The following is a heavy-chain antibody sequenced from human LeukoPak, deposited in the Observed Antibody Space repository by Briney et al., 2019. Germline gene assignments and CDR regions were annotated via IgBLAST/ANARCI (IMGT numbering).Heavy chain of an antibody. Sequence: SETLSLTCTVSGGSITSHYWSWIRQPPGKGLEWIGYIYYSGSTNYNPSLKSRVTISVDTSKNQFSLSLTSVTAADTAVYYCARDPGENYPYNWFDPWGQGTLVTVSS. CDR3: ARDPGENYPYNWFDP. J-gene: IGHJ5*02. CDR2: IYYSGST. V-gene: IGHV4-59*11. CDR1: GGSITSHY. D-gene: IGHD5-24*01.